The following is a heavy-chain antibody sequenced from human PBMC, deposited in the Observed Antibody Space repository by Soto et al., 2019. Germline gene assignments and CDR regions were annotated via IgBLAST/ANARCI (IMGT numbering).Heavy chain of an antibody. J-gene: IGHJ3*02. D-gene: IGHD6-19*01. CDR2: IIPIFGTA. V-gene: IGHV1-69*13. CDR3: VRVEEGSSGWYDPAAGDAFDI. Sequence: SVKVSCKASGGTFSSYAISWVRQAPGQGLEWMGGIIPIFGTANYAQKFQGRVTITADESTSTAYMELSSLRSEDTAVYYCVRVEEGSSGWYDPAAGDAFDIWGQRTTVTGS. CDR1: GGTFSSYA.